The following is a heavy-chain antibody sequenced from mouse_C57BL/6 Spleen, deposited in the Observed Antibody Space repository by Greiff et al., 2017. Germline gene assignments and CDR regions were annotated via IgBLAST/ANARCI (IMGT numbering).Heavy chain of an antibody. CDR2: ISDGGSYT. V-gene: IGHV5-4*01. CDR3: ARDRGGYGNSHFGY. D-gene: IGHD2-10*02. Sequence: EVQVVESGGGLVKPGGSLKLSCAASGFTFSSYAMSWVRQTPEKRLEWVATISDGGSYTYYPDNVKGRFTISRDNAKNNLYLQMSHLKSEDTAMYYCARDRGGYGNSHFGYWGQGTTLTVSS. CDR1: GFTFSSYA. J-gene: IGHJ2*01.